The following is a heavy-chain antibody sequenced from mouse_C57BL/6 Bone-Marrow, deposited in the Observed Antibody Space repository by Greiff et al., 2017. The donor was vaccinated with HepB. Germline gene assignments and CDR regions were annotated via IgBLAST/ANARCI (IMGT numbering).Heavy chain of an antibody. CDR1: GFTFSSYG. J-gene: IGHJ3*01. Sequence: EVKVVESGGDLVKPGGSLKLSCAASGFTFSSYGMSWVRQTPDKRLEWVATISSGGSYTYYPDSVKGRFTISRDNAKNTLYLQMSSLKSEDTAMYYCARQEDYGYDGFAYWGQGTLVTVSA. CDR2: ISSGGSYT. CDR3: ARQEDYGYDGFAY. D-gene: IGHD2-2*01. V-gene: IGHV5-6*01.